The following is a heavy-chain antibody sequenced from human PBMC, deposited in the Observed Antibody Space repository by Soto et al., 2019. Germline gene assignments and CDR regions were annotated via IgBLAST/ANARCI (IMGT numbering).Heavy chain of an antibody. V-gene: IGHV1-69*06. D-gene: IGHD6-13*01. CDR2: IIPIFGTA. CDR1: GGTFSSYA. Sequence: KVSCKASGGTFSSYAISWVRQAPGQGLEWMGGIIPIFGTANYAQKFQGRVTITADKSTSTAYMELSSLRSEDTAVYYCARVPLGGKAAAGTFDPWGQGTLVTVSS. J-gene: IGHJ5*02. CDR3: ARVPLGGKAAAGTFDP.